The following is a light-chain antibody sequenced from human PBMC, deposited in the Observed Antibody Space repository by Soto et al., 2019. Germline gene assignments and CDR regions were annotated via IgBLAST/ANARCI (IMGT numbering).Light chain of an antibody. CDR2: EVN. CDR3: SSYAGSNNLV. CDR1: SSDVGAYNY. V-gene: IGLV2-8*01. J-gene: IGLJ2*01. Sequence: QSVLTQPPSASGSPGQSVTISCTGTSSDVGAYNYVSWYQQHPGKAPKLMIYEVNKRPSGVPDRFSGSKSGNTASLTVSGLQAEDEADYYCSSYAGSNNLVFGGGTKLTVL.